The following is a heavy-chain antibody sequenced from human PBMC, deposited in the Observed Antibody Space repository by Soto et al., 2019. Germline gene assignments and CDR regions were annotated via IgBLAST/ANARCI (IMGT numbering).Heavy chain of an antibody. Sequence: SETLSLTCTVSGGSISGGGFYWTWIRHYPGEGLEWIGCIYYSGTTHYNPSLKSRITISIDPSNHRFSLQVRSVTAADTAVYYCARGSGYSYGPIDYWGQGTLVTVSS. CDR3: ARGSGYSYGPIDY. CDR1: GGSISGGGFY. J-gene: IGHJ4*02. CDR2: IYYSGTT. D-gene: IGHD5-18*01. V-gene: IGHV4-31*03.